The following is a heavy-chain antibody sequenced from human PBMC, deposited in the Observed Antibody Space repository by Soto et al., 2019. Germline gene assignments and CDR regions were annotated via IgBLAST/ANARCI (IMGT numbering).Heavy chain of an antibody. CDR1: GFTFSSYG. J-gene: IGHJ4*02. D-gene: IGHD3-22*01. V-gene: IGHV3-33*01. CDR3: ARGIYYYDSSGYLDY. Sequence: GGSLRLSCAASGFTFSSYGMHWVRQAPGKGLEWVAVIWYDGSNKYYADSVKGRFTISRDNSKNTLYLQMNSLRAEDTAVYYCARGIYYYDSSGYLDYWGQGTLVTVSS. CDR2: IWYDGSNK.